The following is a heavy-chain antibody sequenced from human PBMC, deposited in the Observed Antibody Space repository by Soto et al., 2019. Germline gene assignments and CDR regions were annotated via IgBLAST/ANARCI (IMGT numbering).Heavy chain of an antibody. CDR1: GFSLTTSGVG. CDR2: IYWDDDK. V-gene: IGHV2-5*02. D-gene: IGHD3-3*01. CDR3: AHRVLRTVFGLVTTTAIYFDF. J-gene: IGHJ4*02. Sequence: QITLNESGPSQVKPRQTLTLTCTFSGFSLTTSGVGVGWIRQSPGKAPEWLALIYWDDDKRYSPSLKSRLTITKDTSKTQVVLTMADLDPADTATYSCAHRVLRTVFGLVTTTAIYFDFWGQGTPVAVSS.